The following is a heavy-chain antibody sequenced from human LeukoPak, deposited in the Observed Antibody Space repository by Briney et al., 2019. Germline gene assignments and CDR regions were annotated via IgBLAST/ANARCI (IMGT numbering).Heavy chain of an antibody. V-gene: IGHV3-23*01. CDR1: GFTFSSYA. Sequence: GGSLRLSCAASGFTFSSYAMSWVRQAPGKGLEWVSDINGSGGSTYYADSVKGRFTISRDNSKNTLYLQMNSLRAEDTAVYYCAKWPILTGYPIPFLFDPWGQGTLVTVSS. CDR3: AKWPILTGYPIPFLFDP. CDR2: INGSGGST. J-gene: IGHJ5*02. D-gene: IGHD3-9*01.